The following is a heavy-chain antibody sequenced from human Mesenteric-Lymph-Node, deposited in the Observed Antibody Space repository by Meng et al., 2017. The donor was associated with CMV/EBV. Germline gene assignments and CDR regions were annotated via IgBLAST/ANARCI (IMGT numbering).Heavy chain of an antibody. V-gene: IGHV1-8*02. CDR2: MNPKSDNT. D-gene: IGHD2-15*01. J-gene: IGHJ5*02. Sequence: TFTNYDINWVRQATGQGLEWMGWMNPKSDNTGYAQKFLGRVRMTSNTSISTAYMELSSLRSEDTAVYYCARAPVLAALRGGSNWFDPWGQGTLVTVSS. CDR1: TFTNYD. CDR3: ARAPVLAALRGGSNWFDP.